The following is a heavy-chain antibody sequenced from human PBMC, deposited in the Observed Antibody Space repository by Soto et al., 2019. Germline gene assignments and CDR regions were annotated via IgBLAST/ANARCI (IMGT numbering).Heavy chain of an antibody. CDR1: GGSISSSSYY. J-gene: IGHJ3*02. Sequence: SETLSLTCTVSGGSISSSSYYWGWIRQPPGKGLEWIGSIYYSGSTYYNPSLKSRVTISVDTSKNQFSLKLSSVTAADTAVYYCARHGEMATIIAAFDIWGQGTMVTVSS. V-gene: IGHV4-39*01. CDR2: IYYSGST. D-gene: IGHD5-12*01. CDR3: ARHGEMATIIAAFDI.